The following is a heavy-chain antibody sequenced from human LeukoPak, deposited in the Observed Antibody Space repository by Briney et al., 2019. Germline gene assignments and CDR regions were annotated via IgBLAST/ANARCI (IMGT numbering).Heavy chain of an antibody. J-gene: IGHJ4*02. CDR2: INHSGST. CDR3: VRLWLRWGIDY. CDR1: GGSFSGYY. Sequence: SETLSLTCAVYGGSFSGYYWSWIRQPPGKGLEWIGEINHSGSTNYNPSLKSRVTISVYTSRNRYSLKLHSVTTADTAVYYCVRLWLRWGIDYWGQGSLVTVSS. V-gene: IGHV4-34*01. D-gene: IGHD5-12*01.